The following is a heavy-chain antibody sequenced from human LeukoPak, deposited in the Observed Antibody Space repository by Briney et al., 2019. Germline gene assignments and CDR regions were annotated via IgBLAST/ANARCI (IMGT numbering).Heavy chain of an antibody. CDR3: AREDSSSSIYDY. Sequence: GGSLRLSCAASGFTFSSFPMSWIRQAPGKGLGWVSYISSSGSTIYYADSVKGRFTISRDNAKNSLYLQMNSLRAEDTAVYYCAREDSSSSIYDYWGQGTLVTVSS. CDR1: GFTFSSFP. J-gene: IGHJ4*02. CDR2: ISSSGSTI. D-gene: IGHD6-6*01. V-gene: IGHV3-11*01.